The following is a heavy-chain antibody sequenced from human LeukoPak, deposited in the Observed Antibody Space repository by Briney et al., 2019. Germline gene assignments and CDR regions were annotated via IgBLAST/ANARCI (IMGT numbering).Heavy chain of an antibody. Sequence: GGSLRLSCAASGFTFSNYGMHWVRQAPGKGLEWVAVISYDGSNKYYADSVKGRFTISRDNSKNTLYLQMNSLRAEDTAVYYCAKVGYYDSSDKDYWGQGTLVTVSS. CDR1: GFTFSNYG. D-gene: IGHD3-22*01. CDR2: ISYDGSNK. V-gene: IGHV3-30*18. J-gene: IGHJ4*02. CDR3: AKVGYYDSSDKDY.